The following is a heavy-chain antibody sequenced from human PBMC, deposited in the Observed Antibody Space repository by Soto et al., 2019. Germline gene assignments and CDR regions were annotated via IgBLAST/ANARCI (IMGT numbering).Heavy chain of an antibody. CDR1: GGSIGSYY. Sequence: SETLSLTCTVSGGSIGSYYWSWIRQPPGKGLEWIGYIYYSGSTNYNPSLKSRVTISVDTSKNQFSLKLSSVTAADTAVYYCARGTPEDYDSSGYSPFDAFDIWGQGTMVTVSS. V-gene: IGHV4-59*01. CDR2: IYYSGST. D-gene: IGHD3-22*01. J-gene: IGHJ3*02. CDR3: ARGTPEDYDSSGYSPFDAFDI.